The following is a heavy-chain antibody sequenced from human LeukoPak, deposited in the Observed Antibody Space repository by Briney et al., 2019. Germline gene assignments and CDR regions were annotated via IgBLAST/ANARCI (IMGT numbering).Heavy chain of an antibody. CDR1: GGTFSSYA. CDR2: IIPIFGTA. D-gene: IGHD2-2*01. J-gene: IGHJ5*02. Sequence: SVKVSCKASGGTFSSYAISWVRQAPGQGLEWMGGIIPIFGTANYAQKFQGRVTVTADESTSTAYMELSSLRSEDTAVYYCASRYCSSTSCYHFNWFDPWGQGTLVTVSS. CDR3: ASRYCSSTSCYHFNWFDP. V-gene: IGHV1-69*01.